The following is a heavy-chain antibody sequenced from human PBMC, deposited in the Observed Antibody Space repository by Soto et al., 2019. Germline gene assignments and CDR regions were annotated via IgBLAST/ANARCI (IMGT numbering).Heavy chain of an antibody. CDR2: ISGSGDST. D-gene: IGHD2-15*01. J-gene: IGHJ3*01. Sequence: EVQLWESGGGLVQPGGSLRLSCAASGSTFSSYAMSWVRQAPGKGLEWVSVISGSGDSTYYADSVKGRFTISRDNSKNTREVQMNSLRAEDTAVYYCARELGYCSGGSCYMDGAFDFWGQGTMVTVSS. CDR3: ARELGYCSGGSCYMDGAFDF. CDR1: GSTFSSYA. V-gene: IGHV3-23*01.